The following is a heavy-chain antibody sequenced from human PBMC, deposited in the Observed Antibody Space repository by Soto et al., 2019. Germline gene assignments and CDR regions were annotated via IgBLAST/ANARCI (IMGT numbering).Heavy chain of an antibody. CDR2: IIPIFGTP. D-gene: IGHD3-22*01. J-gene: IGHJ4*02. V-gene: IGHV1-69*01. CDR3: ANGGNYYETSALDY. Sequence: QVQLVQSVAEVKKPGSSVKVSCKASGDSFSSYAISWVRQAPGHGLEWMGRIIPIFGTPNYAQRVEGRVTITDDESTSTANMELSSLRSDDTAVYYCANGGNYYETSALDYWGQGTLVTVSS. CDR1: GDSFSSYA.